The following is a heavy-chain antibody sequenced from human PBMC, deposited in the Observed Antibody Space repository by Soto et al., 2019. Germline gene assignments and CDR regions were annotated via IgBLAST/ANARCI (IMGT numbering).Heavy chain of an antibody. CDR3: AKDNCISTSCYRLYNWFDP. V-gene: IGHV3-30*18. CDR1: GFTFSSYG. Sequence: QVQLVESGGGVVQPGRSLRLSCAASGFTFSSYGMHWVRQAPGKGLEWVAVISYGGSNKYYADSVKGRFTISRDNSKNTLYLQMNILRAEDTAGYYCAKDNCISTSCYRLYNWFDPWGQGTLVTVSS. J-gene: IGHJ5*02. CDR2: ISYGGSNK. D-gene: IGHD2-2*01.